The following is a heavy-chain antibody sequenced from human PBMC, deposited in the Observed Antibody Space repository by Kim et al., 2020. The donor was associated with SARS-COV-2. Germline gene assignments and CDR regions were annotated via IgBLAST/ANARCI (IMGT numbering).Heavy chain of an antibody. J-gene: IGHJ5*02. V-gene: IGHV4-34*01. D-gene: IGHD2-2*02. CDR3: ARRQSYTIGSTNWFDP. CDR2: INHSGST. CDR1: GGSFSGYY. Sequence: SETLSLTCAVYGGSFSGYYWSWIRQPPGKGLEWIGEINHSGSTNYNPSLKSRVTISVDTSKNQFSLKLSSVTAADTAVYYCARRQSYTIGSTNWFDPWGQGTRVTVSS.